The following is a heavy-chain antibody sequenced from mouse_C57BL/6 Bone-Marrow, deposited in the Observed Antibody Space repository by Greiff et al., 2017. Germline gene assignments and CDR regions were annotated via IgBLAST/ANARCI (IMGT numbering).Heavy chain of an antibody. CDR1: GYTFTDYE. CDR2: IDPETGGT. J-gene: IGHJ2*01. CDR3: TRGAYSFDS. Sequence: VQGVESGAELVRPGASVTLSCKASGYTFTDYEMHWVKQTPVHGLEWIGAIDPETGGTAYNQKFKGKAILTADKSSSTAYMELRSLTSEDSAVYYSTRGAYSFDSWGRGTTLAVSA. V-gene: IGHV1-15*01.